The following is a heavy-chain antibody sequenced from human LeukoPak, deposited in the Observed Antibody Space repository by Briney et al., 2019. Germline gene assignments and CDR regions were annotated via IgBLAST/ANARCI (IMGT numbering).Heavy chain of an antibody. V-gene: IGHV4-59*08. CDR2: IYYSGST. Sequence: SETLSLTCAVSGVSISSYYWSWIRQPPGKGLEWIGYIYYSGSTNYNPSLKSRVTISVDTSKNQFSLKLSSVTAADTAVYYCATRIAVAGTDAFDIWGQGTMVTVSS. CDR1: GVSISSYY. J-gene: IGHJ3*02. CDR3: ATRIAVAGTDAFDI. D-gene: IGHD6-19*01.